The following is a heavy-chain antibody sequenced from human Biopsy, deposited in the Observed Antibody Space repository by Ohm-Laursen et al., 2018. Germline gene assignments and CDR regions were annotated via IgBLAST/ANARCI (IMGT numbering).Heavy chain of an antibody. D-gene: IGHD3-3*01. CDR3: ARELGDFWGGRQFDF. CDR1: GYTFTGYH. Sequence: ASVKVSCKASGYTFTGYHVHWVRQAPGQGLEWMGWINAKTGDTNYAQKFQGRVTMTRDTSISTTYMELRRLTSDDTAVFYCARELGDFWGGRQFDFWGQGPLVTASS. J-gene: IGHJ5*01. CDR2: INAKTGDT. V-gene: IGHV1-2*02.